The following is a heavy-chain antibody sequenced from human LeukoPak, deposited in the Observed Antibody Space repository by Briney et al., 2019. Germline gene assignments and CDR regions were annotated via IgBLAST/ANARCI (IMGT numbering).Heavy chain of an antibody. Sequence: SETLSLTCTVSGYSISSGYYWGWIRQPPGKGLEWIGSIYYSGSTSYNPSLKSRVTISVDTSKNQFSLKLSSVTAADTAVYYCARERYWGQGTLVTVSS. CDR3: ARERY. CDR1: GYSISSGYY. V-gene: IGHV4-38-2*02. CDR2: IYYSGST. J-gene: IGHJ4*02.